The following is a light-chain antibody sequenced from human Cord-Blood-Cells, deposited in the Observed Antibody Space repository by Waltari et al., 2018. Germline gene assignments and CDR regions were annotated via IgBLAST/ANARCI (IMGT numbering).Light chain of an antibody. CDR2: GAS. CDR1: QSVSSSY. Sequence: ELVLTQSPGTLSLSPGERATPPCRSSQSVSSSYLAWFQQKPGQAPRLLIYGASSRATGIPDRFSGSGSGTDFTLSISRLKPEDLAVYCCQQNGSSPWTFGQGTKVEIK. CDR3: QQNGSSPWT. V-gene: IGKV3-20*01. J-gene: IGKJ1*01.